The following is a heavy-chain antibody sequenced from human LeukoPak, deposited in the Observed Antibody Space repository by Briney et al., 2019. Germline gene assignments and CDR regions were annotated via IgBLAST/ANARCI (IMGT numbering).Heavy chain of an antibody. CDR1: GGTFSSYA. V-gene: IGHV1-69*13. CDR3: AREAGGGSYYFDP. CDR2: IIPIFGTA. D-gene: IGHD2-15*01. J-gene: IGHJ4*02. Sequence: ASVKVSCKASGGTFSSYAISWVRQAPGQGLEWMGGIIPIFGTANYAQKFQGRVTITADESTSTAYMELSSLRSEDTAVYYCAREAGGGSYYFDPWGQGTLVTVSS.